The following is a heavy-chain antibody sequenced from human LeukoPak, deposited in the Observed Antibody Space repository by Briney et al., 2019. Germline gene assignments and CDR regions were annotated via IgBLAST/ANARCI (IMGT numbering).Heavy chain of an antibody. J-gene: IGHJ5*02. CDR3: ARGDVVVPAANRCNWFDP. Sequence: ASVKVSCKASGYTFTSYDINWVRQATGQGLEWMGWMNPNSGNTGYAQKFQGRVTITRNTSISTAYMELSSLRSEDTAVYYCARGDVVVPAANRCNWFDPGGQGTLVTVSS. CDR1: GYTFTSYD. CDR2: MNPNSGNT. D-gene: IGHD2-2*01. V-gene: IGHV1-8*03.